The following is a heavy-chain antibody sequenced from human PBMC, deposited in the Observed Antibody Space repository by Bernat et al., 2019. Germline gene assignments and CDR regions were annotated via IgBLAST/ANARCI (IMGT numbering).Heavy chain of an antibody. J-gene: IGHJ4*02. D-gene: IGHD6-19*01. CDR1: GFTFSGSA. CDR3: TSLAVAGGY. CDR2: IRSKANSYAT. Sequence: EVQLVESGGGLVQPGGSLKLSCAASGFTFSGSAMHWVRQASGKGLEWVGRIRSKANSYATAYAASVKGRFTISRDDSKNTAYLQMNSLKTEDTAVYYGTSLAVAGGYWGQGTLVTVSS. V-gene: IGHV3-73*01.